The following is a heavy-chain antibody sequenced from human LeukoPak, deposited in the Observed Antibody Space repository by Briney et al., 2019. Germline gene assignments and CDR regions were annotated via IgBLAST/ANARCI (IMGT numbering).Heavy chain of an antibody. CDR2: MSYSGST. CDR1: GGSVSSGSYY. J-gene: IGHJ6*02. CDR3: ARVFRTAAGSYFYYYGMDV. D-gene: IGHD6-13*01. V-gene: IGHV4-61*01. Sequence: NSSETLSLTCTDSGGSVSSGSYYWSWIRQPPGKGLEWIGYMSYSGSTNYNPSLKSRVTISVDTSKNQFSLKLSSVTAADTAVYYCARVFRTAAGSYFYYYGMDVWGQGTTVTVSS.